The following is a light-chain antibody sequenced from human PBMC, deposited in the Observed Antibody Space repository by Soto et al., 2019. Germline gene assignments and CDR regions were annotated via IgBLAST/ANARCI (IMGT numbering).Light chain of an antibody. J-gene: IGLJ2*01. CDR1: SSDVGGYNF. V-gene: IGLV2-8*01. Sequence: QSVLTQPPSASGSPGQSVTISCTGTSSDVGGYNFVSWYQQHPGKAPKLMIYEVSKRPSGVPDRFSGSKSGNTASLTVSGLQAEDEADYYCAAWDDSLSVVFGGGTKLTVL. CDR2: EVS. CDR3: AAWDDSLSVV.